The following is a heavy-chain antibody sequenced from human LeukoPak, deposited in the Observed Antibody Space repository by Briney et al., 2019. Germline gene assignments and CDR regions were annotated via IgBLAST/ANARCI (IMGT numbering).Heavy chain of an antibody. V-gene: IGHV3-7*01. J-gene: IGHJ4*02. CDR2: IKQDGSEK. D-gene: IGHD3-3*01. CDR3: ARDRLNAFWSGDSWDY. Sequence: GGSLRLXCAASGFTCSSHWMSWVRQAPGKGLEWVANIKQDGSEKYYVDSVKGRFTISRDNTKNSLYLQMNSLRAEDTAVYYCARDRLNAFWSGDSWDYWGQGTLVTVSS. CDR1: GFTCSSHW.